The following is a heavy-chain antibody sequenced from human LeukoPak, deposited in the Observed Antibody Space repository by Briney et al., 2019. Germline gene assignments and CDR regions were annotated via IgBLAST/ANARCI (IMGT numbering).Heavy chain of an antibody. V-gene: IGHV3-48*03. D-gene: IGHD5-12*01. Sequence: GGSLRLSCAASGFTFSSYEMNWVRQAPGKGLEWVSYISSSGSTMYYTDSVKGRFTISRDNAKDSQYLQMNSLRAEDTAVYYCARDPGSGYEEHFDYWGQGTLVTVSS. CDR3: ARDPGSGYEEHFDY. CDR1: GFTFSSYE. J-gene: IGHJ4*02. CDR2: ISSSGSTM.